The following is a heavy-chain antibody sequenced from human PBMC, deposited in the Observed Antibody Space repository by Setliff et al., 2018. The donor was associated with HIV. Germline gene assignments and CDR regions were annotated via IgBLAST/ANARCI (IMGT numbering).Heavy chain of an antibody. CDR2: INPNSGGT. D-gene: IGHD5-18*01. V-gene: IGHV1-2*02. CDR3: ARSPGVDTNMAFDY. J-gene: IGHJ4*02. CDR1: GYTFTGYY. Sequence: ASVKVSCKASGYTFTGYYMHWVRQAPGQGLEWMGWINPNSGGTNYAQKFQGRVTMTRDTSISPAYMELSRLRSDDTAVYYCARSPGVDTNMAFDYWGQGRLVTVSS.